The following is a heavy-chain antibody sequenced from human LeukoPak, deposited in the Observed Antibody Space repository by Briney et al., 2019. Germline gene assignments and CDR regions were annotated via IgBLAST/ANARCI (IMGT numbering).Heavy chain of an antibody. D-gene: IGHD1-14*01. J-gene: IGHJ3*02. CDR3: ARDRPYKGAFDI. Sequence: SETLSLTCTVSGGSISSYYWSWIRQPPGKGLEWIGYIYYSGSTNYNPSLKSRVTISVDTSKNQFSLKLSSVTAADTAVYYCARDRPYKGAFDIWGQGTMVTVSS. CDR1: GGSISSYY. CDR2: IYYSGST. V-gene: IGHV4-59*01.